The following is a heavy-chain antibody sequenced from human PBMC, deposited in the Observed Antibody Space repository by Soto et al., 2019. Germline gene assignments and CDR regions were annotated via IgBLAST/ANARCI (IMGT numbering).Heavy chain of an antibody. J-gene: IGHJ4*02. V-gene: IGHV5-51*01. D-gene: IGHD6-19*01. CDR2: IYPGDSDT. CDR1: GYSFTSYW. Sequence: PGESLKISCKGSGYSFTSYWIGWVRQMPGKGLEWMGIIYPGDSDTRYSPPFQGQVTISADKSISTAYLQWSSLKASDTAMYYCARKTGNSGWYYYFDYWGQGTLVTVSS. CDR3: ARKTGNSGWYYYFDY.